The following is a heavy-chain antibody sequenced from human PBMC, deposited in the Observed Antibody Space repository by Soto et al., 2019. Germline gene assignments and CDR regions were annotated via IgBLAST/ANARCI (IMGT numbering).Heavy chain of an antibody. V-gene: IGHV4-31*03. D-gene: IGHD6-13*01. CDR2: IFHSGST. J-gene: IGHJ5*02. CDR1: NGYINSGGFY. Sequence: QVQLQESGPGLLKPSQTLSRTCNVSNGYINSGGFYWRWIRQHPGKGLEWIGYIFHSGSTLYNPSLNSRVTLSADTSKNQLSLNLRSVTVADTAVYSCARGGIAGHWFDPWGQGILVTVCS. CDR3: ARGGIAGHWFDP.